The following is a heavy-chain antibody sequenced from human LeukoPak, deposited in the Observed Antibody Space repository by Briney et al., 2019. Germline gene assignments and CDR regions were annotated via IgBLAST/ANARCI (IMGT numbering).Heavy chain of an antibody. CDR2: IYHSGST. CDR1: GGSINSDGYS. J-gene: IGHJ5*02. Sequence: SETLSLTCAVSGGSINSDGYSWSWIRQPPGKGLEWIGYIYHSGSTYYNPSLKSRVTISVDRSKNQFSLKLSSVTAADTAVYYCARDQCYYDSSGYRGCWFDPWGQGTPVTVSS. D-gene: IGHD3-22*01. V-gene: IGHV4-30-2*01. CDR3: ARDQCYYDSSGYRGCWFDP.